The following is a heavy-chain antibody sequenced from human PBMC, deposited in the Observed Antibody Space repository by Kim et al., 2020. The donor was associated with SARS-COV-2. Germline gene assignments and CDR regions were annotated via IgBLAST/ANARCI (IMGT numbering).Heavy chain of an antibody. CDR2: VSVGGDP. D-gene: IGHD2-21*01. J-gene: IGHJ5*02. Sequence: GGSLRLSCATSGFTFANFAMAWVRQAPGKGPEWVSGVSVGGDPYYAESVKGRFTISRDRAKSMIYLQMRSLRVEDTAVYYCAKLGDDMRLIVDRWGQGTL. V-gene: IGHV3-23*01. CDR1: GFTFANFA. CDR3: AKLGDDMRLIVDR.